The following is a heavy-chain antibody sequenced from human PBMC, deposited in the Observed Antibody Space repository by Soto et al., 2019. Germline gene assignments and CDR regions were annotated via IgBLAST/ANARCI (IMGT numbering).Heavy chain of an antibody. J-gene: IGHJ6*02. CDR2: ISYDGSNK. CDR1: GFTFSSYG. CDR3: AKDAYGDYSDGMDV. D-gene: IGHD4-17*01. Sequence: QVQLVESGGGVVQPGRSLRLSCAASGFTFSSYGMHWVRQAPGKGLEWVAVISYDGSNKYYADSVKGRFTISRDNSKHTLYLQMHSLTAEATAVYYCAKDAYGDYSDGMDVWGQGTTVTVSS. V-gene: IGHV3-30*18.